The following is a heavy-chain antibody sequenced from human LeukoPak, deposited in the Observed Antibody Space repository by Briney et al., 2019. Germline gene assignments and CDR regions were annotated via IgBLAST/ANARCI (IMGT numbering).Heavy chain of an antibody. CDR3: ARPNITSYYDSRGYDGFDV. J-gene: IGHJ3*01. Sequence: GESPKISCKASGYSITKYWIGWVRHMPGKGLEWMGIIYPGDAESDTRYSPSFQGQVTISTAKSVSTAYLQWSSLKASDTAIYYCARPNITSYYDSRGYDGFDVWGQGTMVTVSS. CDR2: IYPGDAESDT. CDR1: GYSITKYW. V-gene: IGHV5-51*01. D-gene: IGHD3-22*01.